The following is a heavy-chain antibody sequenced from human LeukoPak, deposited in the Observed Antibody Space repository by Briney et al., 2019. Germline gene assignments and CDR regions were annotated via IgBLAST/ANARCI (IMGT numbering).Heavy chain of an antibody. V-gene: IGHV1-46*01. Sequence: ASVKVSCTASGYTFTSYYMHWVRQAPGQGLEWMGIINPSGGSTSYAQKFQGRVTMTRDTSISTAYMELSRLRSDDTAVYYCARPDDSSGYYGYWGQGTLVTVSS. CDR2: INPSGGST. J-gene: IGHJ4*02. D-gene: IGHD3-22*01. CDR3: ARPDDSSGYYGY. CDR1: GYTFTSYY.